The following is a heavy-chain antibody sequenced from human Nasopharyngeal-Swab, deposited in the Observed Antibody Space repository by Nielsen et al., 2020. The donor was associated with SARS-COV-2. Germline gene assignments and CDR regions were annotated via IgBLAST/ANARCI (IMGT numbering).Heavy chain of an antibody. CDR1: GYSFTSYW. D-gene: IGHD5-12*01. CDR2: IYPRDSDT. Sequence: GESLKISCKGSGYSFTSYWIAWVRQVPGKGLEWMGIIYPRDSDTRYSPSFQGQVTLSADKSISTAYLQWSSLKASDTAMYYCVRPEGVATSFKYYFQYGMDVWGQGTMVTVPS. CDR3: VRPEGVATSFKYYFQYGMDV. V-gene: IGHV5-51*01. J-gene: IGHJ6*02.